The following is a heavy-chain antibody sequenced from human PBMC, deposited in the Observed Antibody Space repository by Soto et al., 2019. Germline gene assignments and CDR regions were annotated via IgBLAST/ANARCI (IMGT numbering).Heavy chain of an antibody. CDR3: ARESGLLGATPGAFYYYYGMDV. Sequence: SVKVSCKASGGTFSSYAISWVRQAPGQGLEWMGEIIPIFGTANYAQKFQCRFTITADESTSTAFMELSSLRSDDTAVYYCARESGLLGATPGAFYYYYGMDVWG. CDR2: IIPIFGTA. V-gene: IGHV1-69*13. J-gene: IGHJ6*02. CDR1: GGTFSSYA. D-gene: IGHD1-26*01.